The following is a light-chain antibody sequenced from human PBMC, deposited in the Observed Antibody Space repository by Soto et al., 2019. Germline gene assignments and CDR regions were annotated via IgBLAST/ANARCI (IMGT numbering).Light chain of an antibody. J-gene: IGKJ1*01. CDR3: QQYNKWPQT. Sequence: ETVMTQSPATLSVSPGVTATLSCRASQIVSSNLAWYQQKPGQAPRLLIYGASTRATAITARFSGSGSGTVFTLTISSLQSEDFAVYYCQQYNKWPQTCGQGPKVEIK. V-gene: IGKV3-15*01. CDR1: QIVSSN. CDR2: GAS.